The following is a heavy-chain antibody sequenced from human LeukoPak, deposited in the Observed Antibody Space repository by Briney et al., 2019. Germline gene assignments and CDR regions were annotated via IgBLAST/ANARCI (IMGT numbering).Heavy chain of an antibody. J-gene: IGHJ6*02. CDR3: AMVRGYYYHGLDV. V-gene: IGHV3-74*01. D-gene: IGHD3-10*01. CDR1: GFTFSSYW. Sequence: GGSLGLSCAASGFTFSSYWMHWVRQAPGKGLVWVSRINSDGSSTSYADSVKGRFTISRDNAMNTLYLQMNSLRAEDTAVYYCAMVRGYYYHGLDVWGQGTTVTVSS. CDR2: INSDGSST.